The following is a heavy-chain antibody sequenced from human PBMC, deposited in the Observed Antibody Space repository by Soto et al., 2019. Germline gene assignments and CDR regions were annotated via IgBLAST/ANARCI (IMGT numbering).Heavy chain of an antibody. Sequence: SETLSLTCTVSGGSISIYFWSWIRQPPGKGLEWIGHIYYSGSTDYNPSLKSRVTISVDTSKNQFSLKLNSVTAADTAVYYCARGDRRNIYALDVWGQGTTVTVS. CDR1: GGSISIYF. V-gene: IGHV4-59*01. CDR3: ARGDRRNIYALDV. CDR2: IYYSGST. J-gene: IGHJ6*02. D-gene: IGHD3-16*01.